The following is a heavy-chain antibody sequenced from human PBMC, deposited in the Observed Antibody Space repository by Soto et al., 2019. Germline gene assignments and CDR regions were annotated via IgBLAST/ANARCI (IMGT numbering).Heavy chain of an antibody. V-gene: IGHV3-23*01. Sequence: GGSLRLSCAASGFKFSNYAMGWVRQAPGKGLEWVSLISATGGGTYYADSVKGRFTISRDNSHNTLYLQVHSLTAEDTAVYYCAKDRRAGGNSAFYFDFWGQGAQVTVSS. CDR2: ISATGGGT. CDR1: GFKFSNYA. CDR3: AKDRRAGGNSAFYFDF. D-gene: IGHD3-16*01. J-gene: IGHJ4*02.